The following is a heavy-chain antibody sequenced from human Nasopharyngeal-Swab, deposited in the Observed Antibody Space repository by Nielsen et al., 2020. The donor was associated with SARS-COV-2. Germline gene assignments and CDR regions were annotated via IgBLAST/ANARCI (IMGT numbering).Heavy chain of an antibody. D-gene: IGHD3-22*01. V-gene: IGHV4-34*01. CDR3: ARGTVYYYDSSGYYYYYYYGMDV. Sequence: WIRQPPGKGLEWIGEINHSGSTNYNPSLKSRVTIPVDTSKNQFSLKLSSVTAADTAVYYCARGTVYYYDSSGYYYYYYYGMDVWGQGTTVTVSS. J-gene: IGHJ6*02. CDR2: INHSGST.